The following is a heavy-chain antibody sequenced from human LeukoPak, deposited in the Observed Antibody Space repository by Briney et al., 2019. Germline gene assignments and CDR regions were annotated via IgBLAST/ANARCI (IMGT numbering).Heavy chain of an antibody. J-gene: IGHJ4*02. CDR1: GGSFSGYY. Sequence: TSETLSLTCAVYGGSFSGYYWSWIRQPPGKGLEWIGEINHSGSTNYNPSLKSRVTISVDTSKNQFSLKLSSVTAADTAVYYCARGGVTPEYYFDYRGQGTLVTVSS. D-gene: IGHD4-23*01. CDR3: ARGGVTPEYYFDY. CDR2: INHSGST. V-gene: IGHV4-34*01.